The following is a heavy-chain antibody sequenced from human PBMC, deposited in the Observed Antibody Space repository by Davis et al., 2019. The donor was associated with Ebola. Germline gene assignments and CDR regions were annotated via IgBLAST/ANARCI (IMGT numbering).Heavy chain of an antibody. D-gene: IGHD4-17*01. Sequence: SVKVSCKASGFTFSSSAMQWVRQARGQRLEWIGWIVVGSGKTNYAQKFQGRVSINRDVSTRTVSLDLSNLAPEDTAVYYCAASAGTVGKFDYWGQGSLVTVSS. J-gene: IGHJ4*01. V-gene: IGHV1-58*02. CDR2: IVVGSGKT. CDR1: GFTFSSSA. CDR3: AASAGTVGKFDY.